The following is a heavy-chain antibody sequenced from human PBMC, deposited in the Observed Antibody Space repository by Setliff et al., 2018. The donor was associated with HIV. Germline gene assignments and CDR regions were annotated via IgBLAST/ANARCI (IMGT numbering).Heavy chain of an antibody. V-gene: IGHV1-2*02. CDR1: GYTFTGHY. CDR2: VNPNSGDA. CDR3: ARNFGLSPSGKYYYYYGMDI. J-gene: IGHJ6*02. D-gene: IGHD3-10*01. Sequence: GASVKVSCKASGYTFTGHYLHWVRQAPGQGLEGLGWVNPNSGDAIYAQNFQGRVTMTRDTSINAAYMELRGLRSDDTAVYYCARNFGLSPSGKYYYYYGMDIWGQGTTVTVSS.